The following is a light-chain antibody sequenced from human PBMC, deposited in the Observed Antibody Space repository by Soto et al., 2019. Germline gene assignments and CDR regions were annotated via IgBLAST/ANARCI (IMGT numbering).Light chain of an antibody. CDR1: SSDVGGYNY. CDR2: EVS. V-gene: IGLV2-14*01. Sequence: QSVLTQPASVSGCPGQSITISCTGTSSDVGGYNYVSWYQQHPGKAPKLMIYEVSNRPSGVSNRFSGSKSGNTASLTISGLQAEDEADYYCSSYTSSSVYVFGTGTKVTVL. CDR3: SSYTSSSVYV. J-gene: IGLJ1*01.